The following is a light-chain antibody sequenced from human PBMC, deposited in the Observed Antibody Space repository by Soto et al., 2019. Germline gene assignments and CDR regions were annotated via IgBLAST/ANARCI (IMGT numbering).Light chain of an antibody. V-gene: IGKV1-8*01. CDR2: AAS. CDR1: HGISSY. J-gene: IGKJ5*01. Sequence: AIRMTQSPSSFSASTGDRVTITCRASHGISSYLAWYQQKPGKAPKLLIYAASTLQSGVPSRFSGSGSGTDFTLTISCLQSEDFATYYCQQYYSYPPITFGQGTRLEIK. CDR3: QQYYSYPPIT.